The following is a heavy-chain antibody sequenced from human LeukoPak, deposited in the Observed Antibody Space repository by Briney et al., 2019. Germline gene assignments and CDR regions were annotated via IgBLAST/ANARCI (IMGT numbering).Heavy chain of an antibody. Sequence: GGSLRLSCAASGFTFSSYGMHWVRQAPGKGLEWVAFIRYDGSNKYYADSVKGRFTISRDNAKNTLYLQMNSLRAEDTALYYCVRDTSSYFDYWGQGTLVTVSS. J-gene: IGHJ4*02. V-gene: IGHV3-30*02. CDR1: GFTFSSYG. CDR3: VRDTSSYFDY. CDR2: IRYDGSNK.